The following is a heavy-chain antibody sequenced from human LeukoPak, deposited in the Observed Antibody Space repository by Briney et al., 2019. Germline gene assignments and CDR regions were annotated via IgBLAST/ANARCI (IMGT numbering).Heavy chain of an antibody. D-gene: IGHD6-13*01. V-gene: IGHV3-30-3*01. CDR1: GFTFSSYA. J-gene: IGHJ4*02. Sequence: GRSLRLACAASGFTFSSYAMHWVRQAPGKGLEWVAVISYDGSDKYYADSAKGRFTISRDNSKNTLYLQMNSLRAEDTAVYYCATPINSSSWSYYFDYWGQGTLVTVSS. CDR3: ATPINSSSWSYYFDY. CDR2: ISYDGSDK.